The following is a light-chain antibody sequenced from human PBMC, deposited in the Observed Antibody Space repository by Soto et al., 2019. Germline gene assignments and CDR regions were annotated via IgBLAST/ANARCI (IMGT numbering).Light chain of an antibody. J-gene: IGLJ2*01. CDR1: SNDVGAYNY. CDR3: ISYAGINNLV. CDR2: EVS. Sequence: QSALTQPPSASGSPGQSVTISCTGTSNDVGAYNYVSWYQQHPGKAPKLMIFEVSKRPSGVPDRFSGSKSGNTASLTVSGLQAEDEADYCCISYAGINNLVFGGGTKLTVL. V-gene: IGLV2-8*01.